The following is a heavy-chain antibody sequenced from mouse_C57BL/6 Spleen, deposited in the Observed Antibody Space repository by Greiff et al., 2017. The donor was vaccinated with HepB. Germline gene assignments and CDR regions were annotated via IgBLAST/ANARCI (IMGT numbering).Heavy chain of an antibody. D-gene: IGHD2-4*01. CDR3: ARENYDYDEAYYAMDY. Sequence: VQLQQSDAELVKPGASVKISCKVSGYTFTDHTIHWMKQRPEQGLEWIGYIYPRDGSTKYNEKFKGKATLTADISSSTAYMQLNSLTSEDSAVYCCARENYDYDEAYYAMDYWGQGTSVTVSS. CDR2: IYPRDGST. CDR1: GYTFTDHT. J-gene: IGHJ4*01. V-gene: IGHV1-78*01.